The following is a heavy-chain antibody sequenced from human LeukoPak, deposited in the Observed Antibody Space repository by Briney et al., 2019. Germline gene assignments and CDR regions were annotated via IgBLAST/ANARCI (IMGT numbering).Heavy chain of an antibody. CDR3: AKEVEGYQLLSRKYYYYYMDV. J-gene: IGHJ6*03. V-gene: IGHV3-48*03. Sequence: GESLRLSCAASGFTFSSYEMNWLRQAPGKGLEGVSYISSSGSSIYYADSVKGRFTSSRDNAKNSLYLQMDSLRAEDTAVYYCAKEVEGYQLLSRKYYYYYMDVWGKGTTVTISS. D-gene: IGHD2/OR15-2a*01. CDR2: ISSSGSSI. CDR1: GFTFSSYE.